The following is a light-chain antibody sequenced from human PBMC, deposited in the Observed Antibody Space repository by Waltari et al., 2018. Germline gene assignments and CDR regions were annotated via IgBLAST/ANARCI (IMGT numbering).Light chain of an antibody. V-gene: IGKV4-1*01. CDR3: QQYYGVPYT. Sequence: DIVMTQSPDSLTVSLGERATVNCKSSQSVLSSSNNKNFLAWYQQKPGQPPKLLIYWASTRGSGVPDRFSGSGSGTDFTLTISSLQAEDVAVYYCQQYYGVPYTFGQGTKLEI. J-gene: IGKJ2*01. CDR1: QSVLSSSNNKNF. CDR2: WAS.